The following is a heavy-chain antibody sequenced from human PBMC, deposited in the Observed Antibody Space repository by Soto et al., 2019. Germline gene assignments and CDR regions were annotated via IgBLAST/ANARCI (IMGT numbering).Heavy chain of an antibody. J-gene: IGHJ4*02. D-gene: IGHD3-16*01. CDR1: GFTFSSYA. V-gene: IGHV3-23*01. Sequence: GGSLRLSCAASGFTFSSYAMSWVRQAPGKGLEWVSAISGSGGSTYYADSVKGRFTISRDNSKNTLYLQMNSLRAEDTAVYYCAKGSWGSEVYYFDYWGQGTLVTAPQ. CDR2: ISGSGGST. CDR3: AKGSWGSEVYYFDY.